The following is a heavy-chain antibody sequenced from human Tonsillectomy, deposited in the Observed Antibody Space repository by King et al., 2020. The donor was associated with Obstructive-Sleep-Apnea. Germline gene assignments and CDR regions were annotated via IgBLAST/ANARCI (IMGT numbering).Heavy chain of an antibody. J-gene: IGHJ6*02. CDR1: GFTFSSYA. D-gene: IGHD2-2*01. CDR3: ARLQREYQLPYYYGMDV. V-gene: IGHV3-30*04. Sequence: VQLVESGGGVVQPGRSLRLSCAASGFTFSSYAMHWVRQAPGKGLEWVAVISYDGSNKYYADSVKGRFTISRDNSKNTLYLQMNSLRAEDTAVYYCARLQREYQLPYYYGMDVWGQGTTVTVSS. CDR2: ISYDGSNK.